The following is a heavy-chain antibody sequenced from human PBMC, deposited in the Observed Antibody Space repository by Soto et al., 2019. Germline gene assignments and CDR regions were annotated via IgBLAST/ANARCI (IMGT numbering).Heavy chain of an antibody. CDR1: GFLFSGYA. D-gene: IGHD4-4*01. J-gene: IGHJ6*03. Sequence: PGGSLRLSCATPGFLFSGYAMHWVRQTPGKGLEWVAVISYDGKEIYYANSVKGRFTISRDNAKNSLYLQMNSLRAEDTAVYYCARDKPNYDVFYYYYYYMDVWGKGTTVTVSS. CDR2: ISYDGKEI. CDR3: ARDKPNYDVFYYYYYYMDV. V-gene: IGHV3-30*04.